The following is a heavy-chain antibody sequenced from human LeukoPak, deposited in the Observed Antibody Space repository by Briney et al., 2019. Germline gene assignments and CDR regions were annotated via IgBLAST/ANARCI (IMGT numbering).Heavy chain of an antibody. V-gene: IGHV1-46*01. CDR2: INPSGGST. CDR3: ARGEAVADFDY. CDR1: GYTFTSCY. J-gene: IGHJ4*02. D-gene: IGHD6-19*01. Sequence: VASVKVSCKASGYTFTSCYMHWVRQAPGQGLEWMGIINPSGGSTSYAQEFQGRVTMTRDTSTSTVYMELSSLRSEDTAVYYCARGEAVADFDYWGQGTLVTVSS.